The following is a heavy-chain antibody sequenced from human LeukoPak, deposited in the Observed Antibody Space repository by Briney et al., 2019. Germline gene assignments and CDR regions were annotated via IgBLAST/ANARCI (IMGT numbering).Heavy chain of an antibody. CDR3: ARYNTYYSFQH. CDR1: GGSISSGGYY. D-gene: IGHD3-10*01. J-gene: IGHJ1*01. CDR2: IYYSGST. V-gene: IGHV4-31*03. Sequence: SETLSLTCTVSGGSISSGGYYWSWIRQHPGKGLEWIGYIYYSGSTYYNPSLKSRVTISVDTSKNQFSLRLSSVTAADTAVYYCARYNTYYSFQHWGQGTLVTVSS.